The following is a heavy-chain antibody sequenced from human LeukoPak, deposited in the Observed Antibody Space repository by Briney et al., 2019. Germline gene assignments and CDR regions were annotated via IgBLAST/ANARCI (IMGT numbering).Heavy chain of an antibody. J-gene: IGHJ2*01. V-gene: IGHV4-61*01. CDR3: ARSLTQPPWYFDL. CDR1: GGSISSGSYY. Sequence: SETLSLTCTVSGGSISSGSYYWSWIRQPPGKGLEWIGYIYYSGSTNYNPSLKSRVTISVNTSKNQFSLKLSSVTAADTAVYYCARSLTQPPWYFDLWGRGTLVTVSS. CDR2: IYYSGST.